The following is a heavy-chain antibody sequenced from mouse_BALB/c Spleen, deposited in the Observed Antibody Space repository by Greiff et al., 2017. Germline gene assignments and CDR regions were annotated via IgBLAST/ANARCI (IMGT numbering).Heavy chain of an antibody. CDR2: IWGDGST. D-gene: IGHD2-4*01. V-gene: IGHV2-6-7*01. CDR3: ARDLYYDYDLYYAMDY. Sequence: QAQLKESGPGLVAPSQSLSITCTVSGFSLTGYGVNWVRQPPGKGLEWLGMIWGDGSTDYNSALKSRLSISKDNSKSQVFLKMNSLQTDDTARYYCARDLYYDYDLYYAMDYWGQGTSVTVSS. J-gene: IGHJ4*01. CDR1: GFSLTGYG.